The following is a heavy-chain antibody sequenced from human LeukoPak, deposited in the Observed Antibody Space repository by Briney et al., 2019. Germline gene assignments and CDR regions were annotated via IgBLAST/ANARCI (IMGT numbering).Heavy chain of an antibody. CDR3: AREGGIAAAGSRWFDP. V-gene: IGHV5-51*04. CDR1: GYSFTSYW. D-gene: IGHD6-13*01. J-gene: IGHJ5*02. CDR2: IYPGDSDT. Sequence: PGESLKISCKGSGYSFTSYWIGWVRQMPGKGLEWMGIIYPGDSDTRYSPSFQGQVTISADKPISTAYLQWSSLKASDTAMYYCAREGGIAAAGSRWFDPWGQGTLVTVSS.